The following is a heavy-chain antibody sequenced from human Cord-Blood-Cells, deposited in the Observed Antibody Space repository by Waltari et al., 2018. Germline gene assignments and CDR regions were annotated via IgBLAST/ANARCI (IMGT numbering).Heavy chain of an antibody. J-gene: IGHJ3*02. CDR3: ARYSSSWPNDAFDI. V-gene: IGHV4-34*01. CDR1: GGSFSGYY. Sequence: QVQLQQWGAGLLKPSETLSLTCAVYGGSFSGYYWSWIRQPPGKGREWIGEINHSRSSNSNPSLKDRVTISVDTSKNQFALKLSSVTAADTAVYYGARYSSSWPNDAFDIWGQGTMVTVAS. D-gene: IGHD6-13*01. CDR2: INHSRSS.